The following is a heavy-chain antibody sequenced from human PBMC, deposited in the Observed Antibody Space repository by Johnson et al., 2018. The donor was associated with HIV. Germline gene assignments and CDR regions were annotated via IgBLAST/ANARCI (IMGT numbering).Heavy chain of an antibody. CDR1: GFTFSSYW. V-gene: IGHV3-7*01. CDR2: IKQDGSEK. D-gene: IGHD2-21*01. CDR3: VRRMVVGYVAFDI. J-gene: IGHJ3*02. Sequence: VQLVESWGGLVQPGGSLRLSCAASGFTFSSYWMSWVRQAPGKGLEWVANIKQDGSEKHYVDSVKGRFIISRNNVQNSMLLQMNSLRADDTAVYFCVRRMVVGYVAFDIWGQGTMVSVSS.